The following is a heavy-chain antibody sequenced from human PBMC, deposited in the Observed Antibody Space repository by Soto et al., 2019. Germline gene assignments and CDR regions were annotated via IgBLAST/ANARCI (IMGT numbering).Heavy chain of an antibody. V-gene: IGHV3-30*02. Sequence: GGSLRLSCSASGFTFSSYGMHWVRQAPGKGLEWVAVIWYDGSNKYYADSVKGRFTISRDNSKNTLYLQMNSLRAEDTAVYYCAKDLLTMVRGVIIYYYYGMDVWGQGTTVTVSS. D-gene: IGHD3-10*01. J-gene: IGHJ6*02. CDR3: AKDLLTMVRGVIIYYYYGMDV. CDR1: GFTFSSYG. CDR2: IWYDGSNK.